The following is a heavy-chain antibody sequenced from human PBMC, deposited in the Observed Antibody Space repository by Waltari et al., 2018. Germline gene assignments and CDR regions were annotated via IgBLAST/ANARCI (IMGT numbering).Heavy chain of an antibody. J-gene: IGHJ4*02. V-gene: IGHV3-43D*03. CDR2: ISWDGGST. Sequence: EVQLVESGGVVVQPGGSLRLSCAASGFTFDDYAMHWVRQAPGKGLEWVSLISWDGGSTYYADSVKGRFTISRDNSKNSLYLQMNSLRAEDTALYYCAKSSDIARRPSRVDFDYWGQGALVTVSS. D-gene: IGHD6-6*01. CDR3: AKSSDIARRPSRVDFDY. CDR1: GFTFDDYA.